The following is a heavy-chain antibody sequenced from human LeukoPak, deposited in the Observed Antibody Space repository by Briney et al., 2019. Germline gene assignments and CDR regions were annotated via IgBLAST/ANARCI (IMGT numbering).Heavy chain of an antibody. Sequence: QPGMTLRLSCAASGFTFNSYGVHWVRQAPGKGLEWVAAVSSDGNTHYYADSVKGRFFFSRDNSKNTLYLLMNSLRNEDTAVYYCARDIGGLDGDGLDCWGQGTLVTVSS. D-gene: IGHD3/OR15-3a*01. V-gene: IGHV3-30*19. J-gene: IGHJ4*02. CDR3: ARDIGGLDGDGLDC. CDR1: GFTFNSYG. CDR2: VSSDGNTH.